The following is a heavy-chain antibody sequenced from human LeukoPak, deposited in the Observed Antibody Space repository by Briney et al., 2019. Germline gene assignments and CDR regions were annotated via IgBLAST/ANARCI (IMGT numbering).Heavy chain of an antibody. CDR3: ARGPAASGYYDSRGRYGYFDY. D-gene: IGHD3-22*01. CDR2: ISSSGSTI. V-gene: IGHV3-48*04. Sequence: GGSLRLSCAASGFTFNSYWMTWVRQAPGKGLEWVSYISSSGSTIYYADSVKGRFTISRDNAKNSLYLQMNSLRAEDTAVYYCARGPAASGYYDSRGRYGYFDYWGQGTLVTVSS. CDR1: GFTFNSYW. J-gene: IGHJ4*02.